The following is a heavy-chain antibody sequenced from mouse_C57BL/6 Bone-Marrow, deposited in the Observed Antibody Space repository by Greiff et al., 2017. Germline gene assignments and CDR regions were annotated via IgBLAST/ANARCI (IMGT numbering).Heavy chain of an antibody. J-gene: IGHJ2*01. V-gene: IGHV1-81*01. CDR3: ARLRYYGSSYAGY. CDR2: IYPRSGNT. Sequence: QVQLQQSGAELARPGASVKLSCKASGYTFTSYGISWVKQRTGQGLEWIGEIYPRSGNTYYNEKFKGKATLTADKSSSPAYMELRSLTSEDSAVYFCARLRYYGSSYAGYWGQGTTLTVSS. D-gene: IGHD1-1*01. CDR1: GYTFTSYG.